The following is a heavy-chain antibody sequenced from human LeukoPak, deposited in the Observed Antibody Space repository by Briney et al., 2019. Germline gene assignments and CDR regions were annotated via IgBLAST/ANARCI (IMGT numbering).Heavy chain of an antibody. V-gene: IGHV1-69*13. CDR3: ARAWNWNYFFDY. D-gene: IGHD1-7*01. CDR2: IIPIFGTA. Sequence: GASVKVSCKASGGTFSSYAISWVRQAPGQGLEWMGGIIPIFGTANYAQKFQSRVTTTADESTSTAYMELSSLRSEDTAVYYCARAWNWNYFFDYWGQGTLVTVSS. J-gene: IGHJ4*02. CDR1: GGTFSSYA.